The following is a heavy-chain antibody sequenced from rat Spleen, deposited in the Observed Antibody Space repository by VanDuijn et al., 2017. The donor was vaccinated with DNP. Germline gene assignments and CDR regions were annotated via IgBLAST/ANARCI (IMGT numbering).Heavy chain of an antibody. V-gene: IGHV5-22*01. J-gene: IGHJ2*01. CDR3: ARPTYPRGYFDY. D-gene: IGHD3-8*01. CDR2: ISYGGSNT. Sequence: EVQLVESGGDLVQPGRSLKLSCAASGFTFSDYHMAWVRQAPKKGLEWVASISYGGSNTHYGDSVKGRFTISRDNAKTTLYLQMNSLRSEDTATYYCARPTYPRGYFDYWGQGVMVTVSS. CDR1: GFTFSDYH.